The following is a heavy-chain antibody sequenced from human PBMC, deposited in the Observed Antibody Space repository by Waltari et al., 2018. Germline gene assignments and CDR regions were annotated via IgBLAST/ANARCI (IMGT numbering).Heavy chain of an antibody. V-gene: IGHV1-2*02. Sequence: QVQLVQSGAEVKKPGASVKVSCKASGYTFTGYYLHWVRQAPGQGLEWMGWINPSFGNTKYAEKFQGRVTMTRDTSINTAYMELTRLRSDDTAVYYCATYHLLHNYNSYYMDVLGNGTTVTVSS. CDR3: ATYHLLHNYNSYYMDV. J-gene: IGHJ6*03. CDR1: GYTFTGYY. CDR2: INPSFGNT. D-gene: IGHD3-10*01.